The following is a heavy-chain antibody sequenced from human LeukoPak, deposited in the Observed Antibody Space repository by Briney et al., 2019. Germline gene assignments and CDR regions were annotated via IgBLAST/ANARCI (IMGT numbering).Heavy chain of an antibody. Sequence: PGGSLRLSCAASGFTFSSYGMSWVRQAPGKGLEWVSAISGSGGNTYYADSVKGRFTISRDISKNTLYLQMNSLRAEDTAVYYCAKDLNYFGSGSYGFSAVYYYYGMDVWDQGTTVTVSS. CDR1: GFTFSSYG. CDR3: AKDLNYFGSGSYGFSAVYYYYGMDV. V-gene: IGHV3-23*01. D-gene: IGHD3-10*01. CDR2: ISGSGGNT. J-gene: IGHJ6*02.